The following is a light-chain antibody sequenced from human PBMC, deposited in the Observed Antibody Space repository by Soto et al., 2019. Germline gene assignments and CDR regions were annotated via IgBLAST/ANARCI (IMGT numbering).Light chain of an antibody. CDR1: QDSSNY. V-gene: IGKV1-39*01. J-gene: IGKJ1*01. CDR2: DAS. Sequence: DIQVTNSPSSLSASVGDRVTITCQASQDSSNYLNWYQQKPGKAPKLLIYDASNLQSGVPSRFSGSGSGTDFTLTISSLQPEDFATYYCQQSYSTPRTFGQGTKVDI. CDR3: QQSYSTPRT.